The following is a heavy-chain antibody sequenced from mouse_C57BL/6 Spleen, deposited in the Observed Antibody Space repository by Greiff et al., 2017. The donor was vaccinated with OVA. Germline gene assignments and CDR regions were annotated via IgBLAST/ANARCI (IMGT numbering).Heavy chain of an antibody. CDR1: GFSLTSYG. Sequence: VKLQQSGPGLVAPSQSLSITCTVSGFSLTSYGVSWVRQPPGKGLEWLGVIWGDGSTNYHSALISRLSISKDNSKSQVFLKLNSLQTDDTATYYCAKMMGNYVYYAMDYWGQGTSVTVSS. CDR3: AKMMGNYVYYAMDY. J-gene: IGHJ4*01. V-gene: IGHV2-3*01. D-gene: IGHD2-1*01. CDR2: IWGDGST.